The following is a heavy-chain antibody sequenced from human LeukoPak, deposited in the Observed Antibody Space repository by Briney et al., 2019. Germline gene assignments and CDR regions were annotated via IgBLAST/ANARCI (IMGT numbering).Heavy chain of an antibody. Sequence: ASVNLSCKVSGYTLTELSIHWVRQPPGQGLGGVGGFDLEDGETIYAQKFQGRDNMTEDTSTDTAYMELRSMRSEDTAVYYCARPGANRWRLDYWGQGTLVTVSS. V-gene: IGHV1-24*01. D-gene: IGHD1-14*01. CDR2: FDLEDGET. J-gene: IGHJ4*02. CDR3: ARPGANRWRLDY. CDR1: GYTLTELS.